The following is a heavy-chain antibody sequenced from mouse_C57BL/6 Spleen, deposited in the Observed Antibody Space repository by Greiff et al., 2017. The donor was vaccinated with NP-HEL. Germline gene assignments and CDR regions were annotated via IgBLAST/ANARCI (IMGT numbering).Heavy chain of an antibody. D-gene: IGHD2-3*01. CDR2: IDPSDSET. CDR3: ARGDDYGYFDV. J-gene: IGHJ1*03. CDR1: GYTFTSYW. Sequence: VQLQQPGAELVRPGSSVKLSCKASGYTFTSYWMHWVKQRPIQGLEWIGNIDPSDSETHYNQKFKDKATLTVDKSSSTAYMQLSSLTSEDSAVYYCARGDDYGYFDVWGTGTTVTVSS. V-gene: IGHV1-52*01.